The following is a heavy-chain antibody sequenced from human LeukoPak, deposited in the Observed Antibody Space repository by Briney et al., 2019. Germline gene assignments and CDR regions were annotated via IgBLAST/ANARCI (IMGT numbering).Heavy chain of an antibody. J-gene: IGHJ4*02. Sequence: GGSLRLSCAASGFTLSSYSMNWVRQAPGKGLEWVSSISSSSSYIYYADSVKGRFTISRDNAKNSLYLQMNSLRAEDTAVYYCASGSGWYGFVDYWGQGTLVTVSS. V-gene: IGHV3-21*01. D-gene: IGHD6-19*01. CDR1: GFTLSSYS. CDR2: ISSSSSYI. CDR3: ASGSGWYGFVDY.